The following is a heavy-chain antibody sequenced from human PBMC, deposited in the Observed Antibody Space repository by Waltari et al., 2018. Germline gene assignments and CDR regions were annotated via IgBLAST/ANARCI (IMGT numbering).Heavy chain of an antibody. V-gene: IGHV1-46*01. CDR1: GYTFTSYY. CDR2: SNPSGGST. CDR3: ARQSYYDSSGYYYWFDP. Sequence: QVQLVQSGAEVKKPGASVKVSCKASGYTFTSYYMHWVRQAPGQGLEWRGISNPSGGSTSYAQKFQGRVTMTRDTSTSTVYIELSSLRSDDTAVYYCARQSYYDSSGYYYWFDPWGQGTLVTVSS. D-gene: IGHD3-22*01. J-gene: IGHJ5*02.